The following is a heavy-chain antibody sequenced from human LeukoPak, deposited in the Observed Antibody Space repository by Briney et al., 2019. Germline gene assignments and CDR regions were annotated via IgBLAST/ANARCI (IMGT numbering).Heavy chain of an antibody. CDR3: ARGLAGARLGY. D-gene: IGHD6-19*01. Sequence: SETLSLTCAVYGGSFSGYFWTWIRQPPGKGLEWIGEINQSGDTYYRPSLKSRATISVDTSKNQFSLKLSSVTAADTAVYYCARGLAGARLGYWGQGTLVTVSS. CDR1: GGSFSGYF. V-gene: IGHV4-34*01. J-gene: IGHJ4*02. CDR2: INQSGDT.